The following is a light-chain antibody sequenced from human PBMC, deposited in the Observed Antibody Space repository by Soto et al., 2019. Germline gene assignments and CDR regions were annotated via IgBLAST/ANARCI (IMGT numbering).Light chain of an antibody. Sequence: EIVLTQSPGTLSLSPGEGATLSCRASQSVSSSYLAWYQQKPGQAPRLLIYGASSRATGIPDRFSGSGSGTDFTLTISRLEPEDFAVYYCQQYGSSKRTFGQG. J-gene: IGKJ1*01. CDR2: GAS. CDR1: QSVSSSY. V-gene: IGKV3-20*01. CDR3: QQYGSSKRT.